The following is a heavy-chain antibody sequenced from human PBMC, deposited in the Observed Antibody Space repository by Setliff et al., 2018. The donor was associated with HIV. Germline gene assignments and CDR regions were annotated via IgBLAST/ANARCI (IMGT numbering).Heavy chain of an antibody. J-gene: IGHJ4*02. CDR2: IVPILNTG. CDR1: GGTFRSHE. V-gene: IGHV1-69*13. D-gene: IGHD3-22*01. Sequence: SVKVSCKASGGTFRSHEISWVRQAPGQGLEWMGGIVPILNTGNYAPKFQGRVTITADESTTTAYMELSSLRSEDTAVYYCARIPNHSSGFDYWGQGPLVTVSS. CDR3: ARIPNHSSGFDY.